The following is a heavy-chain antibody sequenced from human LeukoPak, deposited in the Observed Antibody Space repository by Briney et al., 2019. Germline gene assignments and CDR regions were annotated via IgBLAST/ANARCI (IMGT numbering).Heavy chain of an antibody. Sequence: PGGSLRLSCAASGFTFDDFAMHWVREVPGKGLEWVSGISWNSDYIGYADSVKGRFTISRDNAKNSLFLQLISLRAEDTAFCYCAEVADSGLSLRVFDSWGQGTLVAVSS. V-gene: IGHV3-9*01. J-gene: IGHJ4*02. D-gene: IGHD6-19*01. CDR1: GFTFDDFA. CDR3: AEVADSGLSLRVFDS. CDR2: ISWNSDYI.